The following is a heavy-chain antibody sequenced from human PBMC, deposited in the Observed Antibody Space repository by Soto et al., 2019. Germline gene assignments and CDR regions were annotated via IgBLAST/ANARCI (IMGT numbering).Heavy chain of an antibody. D-gene: IGHD6-13*01. CDR1: GGSISSGGYY. CDR3: ARYSSSWSKYLQL. Sequence: SETLSLTCTVSGGSISSGGYYWSWIRQHPGKGLEWIGYIYYSGSTYYNPSLKSRVTISVDTSKNQFSLKLNSVIAADTGVYYCARYSSSWSKYLQLRGRGTLVTVSS. CDR2: IYYSGST. J-gene: IGHJ1*01. V-gene: IGHV4-31*03.